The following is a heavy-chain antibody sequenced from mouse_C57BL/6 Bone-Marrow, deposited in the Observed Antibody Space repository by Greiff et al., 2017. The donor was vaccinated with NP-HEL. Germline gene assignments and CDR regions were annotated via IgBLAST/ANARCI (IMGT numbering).Heavy chain of an antibody. CDR2: INPNNGGT. J-gene: IGHJ1*03. V-gene: IGHV1-22*01. D-gene: IGHD1-1*01. Sequence: EVQLQQSGSELVKPGASVKMSCKASGYTFTDYNMHWVKQSHGKSLEWIGYINPNNGGTSYNQKFKGKATLTVNKSSSTAYMELRSLTSEDSAVYYCARYYYGSSPSYWYFDVWGTGTTVTVSS. CDR3: ARYYYGSSPSYWYFDV. CDR1: GYTFTDYN.